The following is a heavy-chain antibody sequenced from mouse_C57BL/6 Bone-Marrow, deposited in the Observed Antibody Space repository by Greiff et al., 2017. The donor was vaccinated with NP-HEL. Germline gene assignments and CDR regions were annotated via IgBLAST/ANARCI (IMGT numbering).Heavy chain of an antibody. V-gene: IGHV2-2*01. CDR3: ASYSNWFAY. D-gene: IGHD2-5*01. Sequence: VQLQQSGPGLVQPSQSLSITCTVSGFSFTSYGVHWVRQSPGKGLEWLGVIWSGGSTDYNAAFISRLSISKDNSKSQVFFKMNSLQADDTAIYYCASYSNWFAYWGQGTLVTVSA. CDR1: GFSFTSYG. CDR2: IWSGGST. J-gene: IGHJ3*01.